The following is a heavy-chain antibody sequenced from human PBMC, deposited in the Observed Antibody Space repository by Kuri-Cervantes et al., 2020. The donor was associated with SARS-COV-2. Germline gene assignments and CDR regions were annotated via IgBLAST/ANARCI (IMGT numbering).Heavy chain of an antibody. CDR2: INAGNGNT. CDR3: ARDRKVRILGSGYPYYYYYGMDV. J-gene: IGHJ6*02. D-gene: IGHD3-3*01. Sequence: ASVKVSCKASGYTFTSYAMHWVRQAPGQRLEWMGWINAGNGNTKYSQKFQGRVTITRDTSASTAYMELSSLRSEDTAVYYCARDRKVRILGSGYPYYYYYGMDVWGQATTVTVYS. V-gene: IGHV1-3*01. CDR1: GYTFTSYA.